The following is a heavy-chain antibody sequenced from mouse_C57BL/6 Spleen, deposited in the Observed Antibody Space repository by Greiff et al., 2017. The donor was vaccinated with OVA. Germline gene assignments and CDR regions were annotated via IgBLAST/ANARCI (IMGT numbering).Heavy chain of an antibody. CDR2: IYPGDGDT. D-gene: IGHD2-5*01. CDR1: GYAFSSSW. J-gene: IGHJ3*01. V-gene: IGHV1-82*01. Sequence: VQLKQSGPELVKPGASVKISCKASGYAFSSSWMNWVKQRPGTGLEWIGRIYPGDGDTNYNGKFKGKATLTADKSSSTAYMQLSSLTSEDSAVYFCARSAYYSNYLPAWFAYWGQGTLVTVSA. CDR3: ARSAYYSNYLPAWFAY.